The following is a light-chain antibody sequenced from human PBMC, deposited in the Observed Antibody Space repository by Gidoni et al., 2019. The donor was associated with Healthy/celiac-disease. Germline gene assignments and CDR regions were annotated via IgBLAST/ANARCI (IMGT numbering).Light chain of an antibody. V-gene: IGLV3-1*01. CDR3: QAWDSSTAV. J-gene: IGLJ2*01. CDR1: TLGDKY. Sequence: SYELTQPPSVYVSPGQTASITCSGDTLGDKYACWYTQKPGQSPVLVIYQDSKRPSGIPERFSGSNSGNTATLTISGTQAMDEADYYCQAWDSSTAVFGGGTKLTVL. CDR2: QDS.